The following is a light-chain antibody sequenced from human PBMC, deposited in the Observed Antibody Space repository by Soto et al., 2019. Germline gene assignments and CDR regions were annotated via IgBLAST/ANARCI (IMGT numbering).Light chain of an antibody. Sequence: QSALTQPPSASGSPGQSVTISCTGTSSDVGGYSFVSWYQQHSGKAPKVLIYDVNKRPSGVPDRFSGSKSGNTASLTVSGLQADDEADYYCSSHAGSYNPFVFGPGTKLTVL. V-gene: IGLV2-8*01. CDR3: SSHAGSYNPFV. J-gene: IGLJ1*01. CDR1: SSDVGGYSF. CDR2: DVN.